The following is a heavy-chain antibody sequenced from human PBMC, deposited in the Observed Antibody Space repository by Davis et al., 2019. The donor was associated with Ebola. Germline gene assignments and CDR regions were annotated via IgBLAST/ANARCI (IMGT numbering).Heavy chain of an antibody. CDR2: INSDGSST. Sequence: PGGSLRLSCAASGFTFSSYWMHWVRQAPGKGLVWVSRINSDGSSTSYADSVKGRFTISRDNAKNTLYLQMNSLRAEDTAVYYCAVAATLNWYFDLWGRGTLVTVSS. J-gene: IGHJ2*01. CDR1: GFTFSSYW. V-gene: IGHV3-74*01. CDR3: AVAATLNWYFDL. D-gene: IGHD2-15*01.